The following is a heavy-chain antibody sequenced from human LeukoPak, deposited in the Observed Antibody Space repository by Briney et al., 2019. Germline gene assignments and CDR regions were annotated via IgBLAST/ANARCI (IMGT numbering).Heavy chain of an antibody. CDR1: GFTFGDYS. D-gene: IGHD1-26*01. J-gene: IGHJ4*02. V-gene: IGHV3-7*01. Sequence: GGSLRLSCTASGFTFGDYSMSWVRQAPGKGLEWVANIKQDGSDKYYVDSVKGRFTISRDNAKNSLYLQMNSLRAEDTAVYYCARDLFGGSYSDYWGQGTLVTVSS. CDR2: IKQDGSDK. CDR3: ARDLFGGSYSDY.